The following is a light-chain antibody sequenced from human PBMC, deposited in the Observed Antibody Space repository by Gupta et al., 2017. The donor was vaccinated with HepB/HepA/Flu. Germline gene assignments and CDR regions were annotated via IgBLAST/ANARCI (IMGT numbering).Light chain of an antibody. Sequence: QSALTQPPSVSGSPGPSVTISCTATISDIGSYNCFYCYQQSPGTAPKVMIYEVSNRPSGVPDRFSGSKYGNTASLTTSGLQAEDEADYYCSSYTSSSTFVVFGGGTKLTVL. J-gene: IGLJ2*01. CDR2: EVS. CDR3: SSYTSSSTFVV. V-gene: IGLV2-18*03. CDR1: ISDIGSYNC.